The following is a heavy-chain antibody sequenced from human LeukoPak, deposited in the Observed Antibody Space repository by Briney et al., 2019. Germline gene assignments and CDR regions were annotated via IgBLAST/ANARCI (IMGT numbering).Heavy chain of an antibody. CDR2: IIPILGIA. J-gene: IGHJ6*02. CDR3: ARGKQWLDYYYYGMDV. Sequence: SVKVSCKAPGGTFSSYAISWVRQAPGQGLEWMGRIIPILGIANYAQKFQGRVTITADKSTSTAYMELSSLRSEDTAVYYCARGKQWLDYYYYGMDVWGQGTTVTVSS. CDR1: GGTFSSYA. V-gene: IGHV1-69*04. D-gene: IGHD6-19*01.